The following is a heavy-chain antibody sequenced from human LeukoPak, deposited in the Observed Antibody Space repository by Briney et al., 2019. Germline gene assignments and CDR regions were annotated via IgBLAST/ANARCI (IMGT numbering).Heavy chain of an antibody. V-gene: IGHV4-30-4*08. D-gene: IGHD6-19*01. CDR1: GGSISSGDYY. J-gene: IGHJ3*02. Sequence: SETLSLTCTVSGGSISSGDYYWSWIRQPPGKGLEWIGYIYYSGSTYYNPSLKSRVTISVDTSKNQFSLKLSSVTAADTAVYYCARPPGSGWYNDAFDIWGQGTMVTVSS. CDR3: ARPPGSGWYNDAFDI. CDR2: IYYSGST.